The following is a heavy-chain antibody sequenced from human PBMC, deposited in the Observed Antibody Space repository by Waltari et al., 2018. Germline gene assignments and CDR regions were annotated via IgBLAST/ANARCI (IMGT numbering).Heavy chain of an antibody. J-gene: IGHJ4*02. Sequence: QVQLQESGPGLVKPSETLSLTCTVSGGSISSYYWSWIRQPPGKGLEWIGYIYYSGSTNYNPSLKSRVTISVDTSKNQFSLKLSSVTAADTAVYYCARVTMVRGIVFDYWGQGTLVTVSS. CDR2: IYYSGST. V-gene: IGHV4-59*01. CDR1: GGSISSYY. D-gene: IGHD3-10*01. CDR3: ARVTMVRGIVFDY.